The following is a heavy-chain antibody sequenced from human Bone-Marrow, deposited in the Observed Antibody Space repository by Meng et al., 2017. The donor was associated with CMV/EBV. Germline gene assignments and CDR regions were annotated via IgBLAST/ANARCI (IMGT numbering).Heavy chain of an antibody. CDR2: ISAYNGNT. CDR3: ARSSSFLRGDY. CDR1: GYTFTGYY. J-gene: IGHJ4*02. Sequence: ASVKVSCKASGYTFTGYYMHWVRQAPGQGLEWMGWISAYNGNTNYAQKLQGRVAMTTDTSTSTAYMELRSLRSDDTAVYYCARSSSFLRGDYWGQGTLVTCSS. V-gene: IGHV1-18*04. D-gene: IGHD6-6*01.